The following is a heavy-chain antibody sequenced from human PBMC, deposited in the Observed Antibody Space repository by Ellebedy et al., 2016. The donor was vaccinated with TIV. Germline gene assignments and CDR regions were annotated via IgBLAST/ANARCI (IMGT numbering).Heavy chain of an antibody. Sequence: GESLKISCAASGFTFSSYSMNWVRQAPGKGLEWVSSISSSSSYIYYADSVKGRSTISRDNAKNSLYLQMNSLRAEDTAVYYCARALNYYYDSSGYQTWGQGTLVTVS. CDR1: GFTFSSYS. J-gene: IGHJ5*02. CDR2: ISSSSSYI. V-gene: IGHV3-21*01. D-gene: IGHD3-22*01. CDR3: ARALNYYYDSSGYQT.